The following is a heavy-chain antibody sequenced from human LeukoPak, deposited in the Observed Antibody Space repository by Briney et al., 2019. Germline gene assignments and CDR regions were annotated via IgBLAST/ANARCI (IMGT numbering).Heavy chain of an antibody. V-gene: IGHV3-23*01. D-gene: IGHD6-19*01. CDR3: ARTSSGWYGRFDY. CDR1: GGSISSSN. J-gene: IGHJ4*02. Sequence: PSGTLSLTCAVSGGSISSSNWWSWVRQPPGKGLEWVSATSGSGATTYSADSVKGRFTISRDNSKNTLFLQMNSLRADDTAVYYCARTSSGWYGRFDYWGQGTLVTVSS. CDR2: TSGSGATT.